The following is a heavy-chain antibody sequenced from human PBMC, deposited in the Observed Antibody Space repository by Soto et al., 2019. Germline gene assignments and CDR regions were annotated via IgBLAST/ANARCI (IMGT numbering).Heavy chain of an antibody. V-gene: IGHV5-51*01. D-gene: IGHD3-10*01. CDR2: IYVGDSGT. J-gene: IGHJ4*02. Sequence: GESLKISCKASGYKFTDYWIAWVRQMPGKGLEWMGIIYVGDSGTRYSPSFQGQVTISADKSITTAYLQWSSLKASDTAIYYCARQGGRGGGSDYWGQGTPVTVSS. CDR3: ARQGGRGGGSDY. CDR1: GYKFTDYW.